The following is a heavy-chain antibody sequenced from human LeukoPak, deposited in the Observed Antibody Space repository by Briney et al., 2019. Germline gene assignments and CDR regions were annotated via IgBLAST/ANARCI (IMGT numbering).Heavy chain of an antibody. CDR1: GGSFSGYY. CDR2: INHSGST. CDR3: ARGRLTMVRGEAYYYMDV. J-gene: IGHJ6*03. V-gene: IGHV4-34*01. D-gene: IGHD3-10*01. Sequence: PSETLSLTCAVYGGSFSGYYWSWIRQPPGKGLEWIGEINHSGSTNYNPSLKSRVTISVDTSKNQFSLKLSSVTAADTAVYYCARGRLTMVRGEAYYYMDVWAKGPRSPSP.